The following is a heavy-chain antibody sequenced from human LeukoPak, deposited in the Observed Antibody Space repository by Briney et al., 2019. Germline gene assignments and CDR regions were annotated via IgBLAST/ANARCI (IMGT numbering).Heavy chain of an antibody. CDR3: AKSPRYYYDSSGYYFGY. Sequence: PGGSLRLSCVASGFTFSDYAMNWVRQAPGKGLEWVSAISGSGGSTYYADSVKGRFTISRDNSKNTLYLQMNSLRAEDTAVYYCAKSPRYYYDSSGYYFGYWGQGTLVTVSS. CDR2: ISGSGGST. CDR1: GFTFSDYA. V-gene: IGHV3-23*01. J-gene: IGHJ4*02. D-gene: IGHD3-22*01.